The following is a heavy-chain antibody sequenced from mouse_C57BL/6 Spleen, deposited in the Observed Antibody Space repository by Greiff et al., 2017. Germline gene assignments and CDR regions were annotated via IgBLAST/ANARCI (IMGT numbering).Heavy chain of an antibody. V-gene: IGHV5-16*01. CDR1: GFTFSDYY. CDR3: ARDRFYYGRSHYYAMDY. J-gene: IGHJ4*01. D-gene: IGHD1-1*01. Sequence: EVMLVESEGGLEQPGSSMKLSCTASGFTFSDYYMAWVRQVPEKGLEWVANINYDGSSTYYLDSLKSRFIISRDNAKNILYLQMSSLKSEDTATYYCARDRFYYGRSHYYAMDYWGQGTSVTVSS. CDR2: INYDGSST.